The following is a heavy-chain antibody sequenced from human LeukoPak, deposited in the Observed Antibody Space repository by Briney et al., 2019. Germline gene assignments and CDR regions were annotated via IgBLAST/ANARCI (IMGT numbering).Heavy chain of an antibody. CDR3: ASLSRGYYFDY. Sequence: PGGSLRLSCAASGFTVSSNYMSWVRQAPGKGLEWVSVIYSGGSTYYADSVKGRFTISRDSSKNTLYLQMNSLSAEDTAVYYCASLSRGYYFDYWGQGTLVTVSS. CDR2: IYSGGST. J-gene: IGHJ4*02. CDR1: GFTVSSNY. V-gene: IGHV3-66*01.